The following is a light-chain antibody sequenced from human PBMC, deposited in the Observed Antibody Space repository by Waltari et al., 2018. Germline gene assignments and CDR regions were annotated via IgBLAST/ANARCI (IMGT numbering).Light chain of an antibody. J-gene: IGLJ1*01. Sequence: QSVLTQPPSASGTPGQRVTISCSGSSSNIGSNTVNWYQQLTGTAPKFFIYNNNQRPSGVPDRFSGSKSGTSASLAISGLQSEDEADYYCAAWDDSLNGYVFGTGTKVTVL. CDR3: AAWDDSLNGYV. CDR2: NNN. V-gene: IGLV1-44*01. CDR1: SSNIGSNT.